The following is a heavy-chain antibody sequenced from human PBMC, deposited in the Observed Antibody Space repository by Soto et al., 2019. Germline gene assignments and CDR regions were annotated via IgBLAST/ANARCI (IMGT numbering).Heavy chain of an antibody. D-gene: IGHD6-19*01. V-gene: IGHV3-33*01. CDR2: IWYDGSNK. J-gene: IGHJ4*02. CDR1: GFTFSSYG. CDR3: ARALLPYIAVAGVDY. Sequence: QVQLVESGGGVVQPGRSLRLSCAASGFTFSSYGMHWVRQAPGKGLEWVAVIWYDGSNKYYADSVKGRFTISRDNSKNTLYLQMNSLRAEDTAVYYCARALLPYIAVAGVDYWGQGTLVTVSS.